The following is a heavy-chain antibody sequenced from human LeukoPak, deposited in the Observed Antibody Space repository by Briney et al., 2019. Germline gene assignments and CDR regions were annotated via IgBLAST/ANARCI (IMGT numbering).Heavy chain of an antibody. CDR3: ATSIAIFGVVYY. J-gene: IGHJ4*02. D-gene: IGHD3-3*01. CDR1: GGSISSSSYY. Sequence: PSETLSLTCTVSGGSISSSSYYWGWIRQPPGKGLEWIGSIYYSGSTYYNPSLKSRVTISVDTSKNQFSLKLSSVTAADTAVYYCATSIAIFGVVYYWGQGTLVTVSS. V-gene: IGHV4-39*01. CDR2: IYYSGST.